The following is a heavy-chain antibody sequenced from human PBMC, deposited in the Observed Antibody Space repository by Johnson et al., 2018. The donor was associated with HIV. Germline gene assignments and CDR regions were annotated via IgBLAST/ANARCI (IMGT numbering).Heavy chain of an antibody. D-gene: IGHD1-26*01. CDR2: ISYDGSNK. CDR1: GFNFEEYG. J-gene: IGHJ3*02. CDR3: ARPAYSGTWTDAFDI. Sequence: EVQLVESGGGVVRPGGSLRLSCAASGFNFEEYGMTWVRQTAGKGLEWVAVISYDGSNKYYADSVKGRFTISRDHAKSSLYLQMNSLRAEDTALYYCARPAYSGTWTDAFDIWGQGTMVTVSS. V-gene: IGHV3-20*04.